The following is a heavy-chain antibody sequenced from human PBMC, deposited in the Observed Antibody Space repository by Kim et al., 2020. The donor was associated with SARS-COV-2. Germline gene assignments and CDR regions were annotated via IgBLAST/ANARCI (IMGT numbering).Heavy chain of an antibody. D-gene: IGHD3-10*01. Sequence: SETLSLTCAVSGGSISSSNWWSWVRQPPGKGLEWIGEIYHSGSTNYNPSLKSRVTISVDKSKNQFSLKLSSVTAADTAVYYCARGMIRNVLLWFGELSEGFNYWGQGTLVTVSS. CDR3: ARGMIRNVLLWFGELSEGFNY. V-gene: IGHV4-4*02. CDR1: GGSISSSNW. CDR2: IYHSGST. J-gene: IGHJ4*02.